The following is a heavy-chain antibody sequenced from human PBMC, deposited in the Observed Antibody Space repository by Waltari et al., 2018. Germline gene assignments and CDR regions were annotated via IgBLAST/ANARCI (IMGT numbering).Heavy chain of an antibody. Sequence: EERLVESGGGRVEPGGSLRLSCSASGFVFRAYDMAWVRQAPGKGLRWVSSIGGVRDFVSDADSVKGRFTTSRDNAKDSLYLQMINLNVEDTAVYYCARLLASGKMDVWGSGTTVTVS. CDR3: ARLLASGKMDV. V-gene: IGHV3-21*01. CDR1: GFVFRAYD. D-gene: IGHD3-3*02. J-gene: IGHJ6*03. CDR2: IGGVRDFV.